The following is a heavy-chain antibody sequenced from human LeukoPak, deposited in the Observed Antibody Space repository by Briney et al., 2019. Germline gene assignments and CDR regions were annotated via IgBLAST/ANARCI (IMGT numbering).Heavy chain of an antibody. CDR1: GFTFDDHA. CDR2: INWNGGST. D-gene: IGHD3-22*01. Sequence: PGGSLRLSCVASGFTFDDHAMSWVRQAPGKGLEWVSGINWNGGSTGYADSVKSRFTISRDNAKNSLYLQMNSLRAEDAALYYCARGLYYDSSGYYFPFGYWGQGTLVTVSS. CDR3: ARGLYYDSSGYYFPFGY. V-gene: IGHV3-20*04. J-gene: IGHJ4*02.